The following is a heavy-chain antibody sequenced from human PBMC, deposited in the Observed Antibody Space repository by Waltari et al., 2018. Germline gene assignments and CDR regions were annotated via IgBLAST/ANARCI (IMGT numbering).Heavy chain of an antibody. J-gene: IGHJ6*02. D-gene: IGHD2-2*01. CDR1: GFTFSNAW. CDR2: IKSKTDGGTT. V-gene: IGHV3-15*01. Sequence: EVQLVESGGGLVKPGGSLRLSCAASGFTFSNAWMSWVRQAPGKGLEWVGRIKSKTDGGTTDYAAPVKGRFTISRDDSKNTLYLQMNSLKTEDTAVYYCTTEREDIVVVPAAPDYYYYYGMDVWGQGTTVIVSS. CDR3: TTEREDIVVVPAAPDYYYYYGMDV.